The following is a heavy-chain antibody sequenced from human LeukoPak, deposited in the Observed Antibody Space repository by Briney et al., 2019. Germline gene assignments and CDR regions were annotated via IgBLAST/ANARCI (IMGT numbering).Heavy chain of an antibody. CDR1: GFTFSRYG. Sequence: PGRSLRRSCAASGFTFSRYGMYWVRQAPGKGLEWVAVISHDGTNKNYADSVKGRFTISRDNSKNTLDLQMNSLSAEDTAVYYCAKDRSTVGYRYGLDYWGQGTLVTVSS. CDR3: AKDRSTVGYRYGLDY. J-gene: IGHJ4*02. D-gene: IGHD5-18*01. CDR2: ISHDGTNK. V-gene: IGHV3-30*18.